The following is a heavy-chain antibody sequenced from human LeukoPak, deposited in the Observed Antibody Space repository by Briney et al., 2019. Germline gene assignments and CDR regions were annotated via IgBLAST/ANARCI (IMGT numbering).Heavy chain of an antibody. Sequence: GGSLRLSCAASGFTFSSYWMHWVRQAPGKGLVWVSRINSDGSSTSYADSVKGRFTISRDNAKNTLYLQMNSLRAEDTAVYYCARVYSSSWYGGWYFDYWGQGTLVTVSS. CDR3: ARVYSSSWYGGWYFDY. V-gene: IGHV3-74*01. CDR1: GFTFSSYW. D-gene: IGHD6-13*01. J-gene: IGHJ4*02. CDR2: INSDGSST.